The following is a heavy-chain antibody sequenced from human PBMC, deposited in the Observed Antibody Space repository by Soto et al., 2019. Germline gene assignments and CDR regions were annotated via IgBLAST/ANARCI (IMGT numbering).Heavy chain of an antibody. V-gene: IGHV3-74*01. D-gene: IGHD3-10*01. CDR3: TRDIGGKGAY. J-gene: IGHJ4*02. CDR1: GFTFSSYW. Sequence: EVQLVESGGGLVQPGGSLRLSCAASGFTFSSYWMHWVRQVPGKGLLWVSRIDEYGSTINYANSVRGRFTISRDNARNTLYLEMNSLRAEDTALYYCTRDIGGKGAYWGPGTLVTVSS. CDR2: IDEYGSTI.